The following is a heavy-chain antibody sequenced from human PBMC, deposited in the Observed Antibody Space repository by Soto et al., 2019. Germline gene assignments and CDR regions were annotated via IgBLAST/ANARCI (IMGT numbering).Heavy chain of an antibody. CDR2: ISAYNGNT. Sequence: ASVKVSFKASGYTFTSYGISWVRQAPGQGLEWMGWISAYNGNTNYAQKLQGRVTMTTDTSTSTAYMELRSLRSDDTAVYYCATPHLVPDAFDIWGQGTMVTVSS. J-gene: IGHJ3*02. CDR3: ATPHLVPDAFDI. D-gene: IGHD6-6*01. CDR1: GYTFTSYG. V-gene: IGHV1-18*01.